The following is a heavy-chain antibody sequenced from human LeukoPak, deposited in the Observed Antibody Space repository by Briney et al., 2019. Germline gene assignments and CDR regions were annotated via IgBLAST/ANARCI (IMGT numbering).Heavy chain of an antibody. CDR1: GASINSYY. V-gene: IGHV4-59*01. J-gene: IGHJ4*02. D-gene: IGHD1-14*01. CDR2: IYSSGST. Sequence: KASETLSLTCTVSGASINSYYWSWIRQPPGKGLEWIGYIYSSGSTNYNPSLKSRVTISVDTSKNQFSLKLTSMTAADTAVYYCARGRNDFDYWGQGTLVTVSS. CDR3: ARGRNDFDY.